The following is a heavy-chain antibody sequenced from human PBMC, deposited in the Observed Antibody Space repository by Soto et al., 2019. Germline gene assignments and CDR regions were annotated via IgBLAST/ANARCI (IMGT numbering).Heavy chain of an antibody. Sequence: SETLSLTCTVSGDSISSYYWSWIRQPPGKGLEWIAYMYYSGSTNYNPSLKSRVTISVDTSKNQFSLKLSSVTAADTAVYYCARYKSNYYYGMDVWGQGTTVTVSS. V-gene: IGHV4-59*01. D-gene: IGHD1-20*01. CDR2: MYYSGST. J-gene: IGHJ6*02. CDR3: ARYKSNYYYGMDV. CDR1: GDSISSYY.